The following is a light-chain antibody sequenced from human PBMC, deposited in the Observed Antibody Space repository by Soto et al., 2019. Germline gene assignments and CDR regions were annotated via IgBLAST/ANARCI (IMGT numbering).Light chain of an antibody. Sequence: AIPMTQSPSSLSASVGDRVTITCRASQGIRNDLGWYQQKPGKAPKLLLYAASSLQSGVPSRFSGSGSGTDFTLTISSLQPEDFASYYCLQDYSYPRTFGQGTKVEIK. CDR2: AAS. V-gene: IGKV1-6*01. CDR3: LQDYSYPRT. J-gene: IGKJ1*01. CDR1: QGIRND.